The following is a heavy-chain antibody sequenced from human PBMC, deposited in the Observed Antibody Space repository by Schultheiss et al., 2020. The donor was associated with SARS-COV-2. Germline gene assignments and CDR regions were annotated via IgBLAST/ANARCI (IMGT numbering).Heavy chain of an antibody. CDR1: GGSISSYY. Sequence: SETLSLTCTVSGGSISSYYWSWIRQPPGKGLEWIGYIYYSGSTNYNPSLKSRVTISVDTSKNQFSLKLSSVTAADTAVYYCARGGKGITMVRGVLAGMDVWGQGTTVTVSS. CDR2: IYYSGST. J-gene: IGHJ6*02. V-gene: IGHV4-59*01. CDR3: ARGGKGITMVRGVLAGMDV. D-gene: IGHD3-10*01.